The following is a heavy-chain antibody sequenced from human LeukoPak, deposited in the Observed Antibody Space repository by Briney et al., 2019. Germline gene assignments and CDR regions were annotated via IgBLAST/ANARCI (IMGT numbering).Heavy chain of an antibody. CDR3: ARGDSRRYYYYYYMDV. Sequence: PSETLSLTCAVYGGSFSGYYWSWIRQPPGKGLEWIGEINHSGSTNYNLSLKSRVTISVDTSKNQFSLKLSSVTAADTAVYYCARGDSRRYYYYYYMDVWGKGTTVTVSS. CDR2: INHSGST. V-gene: IGHV4-34*01. D-gene: IGHD3-22*01. J-gene: IGHJ6*03. CDR1: GGSFSGYY.